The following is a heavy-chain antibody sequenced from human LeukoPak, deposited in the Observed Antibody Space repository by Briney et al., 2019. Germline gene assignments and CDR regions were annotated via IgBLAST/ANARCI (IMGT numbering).Heavy chain of an antibody. CDR3: ARDPDVRWFDY. CDR1: GFTFSSYE. Sequence: GSLRLSCAASGFTFSSYEMNWVRQAPGKGLEWVGDINLSGSTNYNPSLKGRVTISVDTSKNQFSLTLSAVTAAHTAVYYCARDPDVRWFDYWGQGTLVTVSS. V-gene: IGHV4-34*01. D-gene: IGHD5-24*01. J-gene: IGHJ4*02. CDR2: INLSGST.